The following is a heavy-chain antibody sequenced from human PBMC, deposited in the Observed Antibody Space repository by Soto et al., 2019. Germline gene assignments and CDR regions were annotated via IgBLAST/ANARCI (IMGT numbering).Heavy chain of an antibody. CDR1: GGSISSGDYY. Sequence: SETLSLTCTVSGGSISSGDYYWSWIRQPPGKGLEWIGYIYYSGSTYYNPSLKSRVTISVDTSKSQFSLKLSSVTAADTAVYYCARDDSSGNTLDYWGQGTLVTVSS. CDR2: IYYSGST. CDR3: ARDDSSGNTLDY. J-gene: IGHJ4*02. V-gene: IGHV4-30-4*01. D-gene: IGHD3-22*01.